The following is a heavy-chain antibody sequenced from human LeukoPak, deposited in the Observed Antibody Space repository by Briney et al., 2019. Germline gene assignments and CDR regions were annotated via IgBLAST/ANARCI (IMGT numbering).Heavy chain of an antibody. CDR3: ARVGGYDYVWGSYRFDY. CDR2: INPNSGGT. D-gene: IGHD3-16*02. CDR1: GYTFTGYY. Sequence: ASVKVSCKASGYTFTGYYMHWVRQAPGQGLEWMGWINPNSGGTNYAQKFQGRVTMTRDTSISTAYMGLSRLRSDDTAVYYCARVGGYDYVWGSYRFDYWGQGTLVTVSS. V-gene: IGHV1-2*02. J-gene: IGHJ4*02.